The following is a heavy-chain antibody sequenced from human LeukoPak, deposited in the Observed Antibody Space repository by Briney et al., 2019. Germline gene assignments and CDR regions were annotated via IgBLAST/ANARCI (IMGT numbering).Heavy chain of an antibody. Sequence: SETLSLTCTVSGVSVSGGSYYWSWIQQPPGKGLEWIGYIYYNGNTNYSPSLKSRVTMSVDTSKNLFSPKVSSVTAADTAVYYCARGRSNYYGMDVWGQGTTVTVSS. J-gene: IGHJ6*02. D-gene: IGHD1-26*01. CDR3: ARGRSNYYGMDV. CDR1: GVSVSGGSYY. CDR2: IYYNGNT. V-gene: IGHV4-61*01.